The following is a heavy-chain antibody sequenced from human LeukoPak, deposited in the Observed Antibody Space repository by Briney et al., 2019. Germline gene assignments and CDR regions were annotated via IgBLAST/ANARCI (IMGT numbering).Heavy chain of an antibody. D-gene: IGHD3-16*01. Sequence: GGSLRLSCAASGFTFSDYYMSWIRQAPGKGLEWVSYISSSSSYTNYADSVKGRFTISRDNAKKSLYLQMNSLRAEDTAVYYCASTYGPIDIWGQGTMVTVSS. CDR3: ASTYGPIDI. CDR2: ISSSSSYT. J-gene: IGHJ3*02. CDR1: GFTFSDYY. V-gene: IGHV3-11*06.